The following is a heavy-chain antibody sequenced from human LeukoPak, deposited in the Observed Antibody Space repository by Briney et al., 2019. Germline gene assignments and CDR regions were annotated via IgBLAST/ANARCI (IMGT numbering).Heavy chain of an antibody. V-gene: IGHV4-4*02. CDR1: GGSISSSNW. Sequence: PSETLSLTCAVSGGSISSSNWWSWVRQPPGKGLEWIGEIYHSGSINYNPSLKSRVTISVDTSKNQFSLKLSFVTAADTAVHSCARDLGRGSMDVWGLGTTVTVSS. CDR3: ARDLGRGSMDV. D-gene: IGHD1-26*01. J-gene: IGHJ6*02. CDR2: IYHSGSI.